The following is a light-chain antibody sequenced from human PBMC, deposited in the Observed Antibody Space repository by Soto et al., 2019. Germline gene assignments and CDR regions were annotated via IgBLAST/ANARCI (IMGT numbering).Light chain of an antibody. V-gene: IGLV2-14*01. CDR2: DVS. CDR1: SSDVGGYNY. Sequence: QSLLTQPASVSGSPGQSITISCTGTSSDVGGYNYVSWYQQHPGKAPKLMIYDVSNRPSGVSNRFSGSKSGNTASLTISGLQAEDEADYDCSSYTSSSTLGVFGAGTKVTV. J-gene: IGLJ1*01. CDR3: SSYTSSSTLGV.